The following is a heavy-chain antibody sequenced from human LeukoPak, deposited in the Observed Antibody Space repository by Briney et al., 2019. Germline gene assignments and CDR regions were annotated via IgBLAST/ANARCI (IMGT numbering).Heavy chain of an antibody. Sequence: GGSLRLSCAASGFTFSSYGMSWVRQAPGKGLEWVSAISGSGGSTYYADSVKGRFTISRDNSKNTLYLQMNSLRAEDTAVYYCAKDQGVYSSGWYDLIDYWGQGTLVTVSS. J-gene: IGHJ4*02. CDR2: ISGSGGST. V-gene: IGHV3-23*01. D-gene: IGHD6-19*01. CDR3: AKDQGVYSSGWYDLIDY. CDR1: GFTFSSYG.